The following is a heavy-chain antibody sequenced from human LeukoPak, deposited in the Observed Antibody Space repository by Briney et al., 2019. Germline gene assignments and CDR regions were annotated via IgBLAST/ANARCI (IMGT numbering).Heavy chain of an antibody. CDR2: IYYTGTT. CDR1: GFIVSSNY. Sequence: PGGSLRLSCAASGFIVSSNYMSWVRQAPGKGLEWVSVIYYTGTTYYADSVKGRFTISRDNSKNTVYLQMNSLRAEDTAVYYCARDPGVRGYCSSTSCSRVGAFDIWGQGTMVTVSS. J-gene: IGHJ3*02. V-gene: IGHV3-53*01. CDR3: ARDPGVRGYCSSTSCSRVGAFDI. D-gene: IGHD2-2*01.